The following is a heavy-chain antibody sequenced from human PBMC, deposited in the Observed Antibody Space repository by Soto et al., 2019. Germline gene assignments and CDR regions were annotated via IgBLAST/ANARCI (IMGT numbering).Heavy chain of an antibody. V-gene: IGHV3-23*01. D-gene: IGHD2-8*01. J-gene: IGHJ4*02. CDR2: ISGSGGST. CDR1: GFTFSSYA. Sequence: EVQLLESGGGLVQPGGSLRLSCAASGFTFSSYAMSWVRQAPGKGLEWVSAISGSGGSTYYADSVKGRFTISRDNSKNTLYLQMNSLRADDTAVYYCAKDHELMVYGRLLTSWGQGTLVTVSS. CDR3: AKDHELMVYGRLLTS.